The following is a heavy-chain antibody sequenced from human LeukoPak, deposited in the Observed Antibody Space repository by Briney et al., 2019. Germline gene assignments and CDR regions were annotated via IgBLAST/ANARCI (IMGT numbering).Heavy chain of an antibody. CDR3: ARDEVTSGGGLES. Sequence: PGGSLRLSCAASGFAVNTKFMHWVRQAPGKGLEWISVIYSGGLTYYADYVEGRFTISRDNSKNTLYLYMNSLRAEDTAVYYCARDEVTSGGGLESWGQGALVIVSS. CDR1: GFAVNTKF. J-gene: IGHJ4*02. V-gene: IGHV3-53*01. D-gene: IGHD3-16*01. CDR2: IYSGGLT.